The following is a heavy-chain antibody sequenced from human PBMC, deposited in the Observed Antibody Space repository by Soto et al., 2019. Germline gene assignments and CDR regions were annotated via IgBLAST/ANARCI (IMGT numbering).Heavy chain of an antibody. V-gene: IGHV3-23*01. CDR1: GFTFSSYA. CDR3: ASHLTAAAKMPY. CDR2: ISGSGDGDGT. D-gene: IGHD6-13*01. Sequence: GGSLRLSCAASGFTFSSYAMTWVRQAPGRGLEWVSAISGSGDGDGTYYADSVKGRFTISRDNSKNTLYLQMNSLRAEDTAVYYCASHLTAAAKMPYWSQGTLVTVSS. J-gene: IGHJ4*02.